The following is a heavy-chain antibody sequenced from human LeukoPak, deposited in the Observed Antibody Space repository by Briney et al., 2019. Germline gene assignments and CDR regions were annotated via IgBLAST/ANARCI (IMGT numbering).Heavy chain of an antibody. CDR1: GGSISSSSYC. CDR3: ARGGPYYDFWSGYRYNWFDP. Sequence: PSETLSLTCTVSGGSISSSSYCWGWIRQPPGKGLEWIGSIYYSGSTYYNPSLKSRVTISVDTSKNQFSLKLSSVTAADTAVYYCARGGPYYDFWSGYRYNWFDPWGQGTLVTVSS. D-gene: IGHD3-3*01. V-gene: IGHV4-39*07. J-gene: IGHJ5*02. CDR2: IYYSGST.